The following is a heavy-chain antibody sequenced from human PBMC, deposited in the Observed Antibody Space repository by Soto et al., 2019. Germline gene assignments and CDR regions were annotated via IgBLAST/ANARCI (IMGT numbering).Heavy chain of an antibody. CDR2: IYYTGNT. CDR3: ASARWDY. CDR1: GGYFNANY. J-gene: IGHJ4*02. V-gene: IGHV4-34*01. Sequence: SETMSLTCAVFGGYFNANYWSWIRQPPGKGLEWVGEIYYTGNTNSNPSLKSRVTVLVDTSKRQFSLKLSSVTAADTAVYYCASARWDYWGQGILVTVSS.